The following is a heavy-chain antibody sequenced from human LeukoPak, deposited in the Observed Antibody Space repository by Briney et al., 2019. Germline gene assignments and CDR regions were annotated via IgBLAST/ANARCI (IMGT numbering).Heavy chain of an antibody. CDR1: GGSFSGHF. J-gene: IGHJ4*02. V-gene: IGHV4-34*01. CDR3: ARVGPGVLDY. Sequence: KPSETLSLTCAVYGGSFSGHFWSWIRQPPGKGLEWIVEINDSEITNSNPSLKSRVTVSVDTSKSQFSLNLSSVTAADTAVYYCARVGPGVLDYWGQGALVTVSS. CDR2: INDSEIT. D-gene: IGHD7-27*01.